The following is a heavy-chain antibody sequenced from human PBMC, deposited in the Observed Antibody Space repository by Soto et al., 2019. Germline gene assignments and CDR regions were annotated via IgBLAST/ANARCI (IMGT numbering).Heavy chain of an antibody. CDR2: INHSGRS. D-gene: IGHD5-18*01. V-gene: IGHV4-34*01. Sequence: SETLSLTCAVYGGSFSGYYWSWIRQPPGKGLEWIGEINHSGRSYYNPSLKSRVTISVDASENQFSLKLTSVTAADTAVYYCARQPRGYSYGHQYWGQGTLVTVSS. CDR3: ARQPRGYSYGHQY. J-gene: IGHJ4*02. CDR1: GGSFSGYY.